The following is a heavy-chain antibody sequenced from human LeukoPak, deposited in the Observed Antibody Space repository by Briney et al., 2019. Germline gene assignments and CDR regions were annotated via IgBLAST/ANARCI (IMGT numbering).Heavy chain of an antibody. CDR2: INHNGNVN. CDR1: GFTFSSYW. CDR3: ARERSPYDFWSGYLYYFDY. D-gene: IGHD3-3*01. V-gene: IGHV3-7*01. J-gene: IGHJ4*02. Sequence: GGSLRLSCAASGFTFSSYWMNWARQAPGKGLERVASINHNGNVNYYVDSVKGRFTISRDNAKNSLYLQMNSLRAEDTAVYYCARERSPYDFWSGYLYYFDYWGQGTLVTVSS.